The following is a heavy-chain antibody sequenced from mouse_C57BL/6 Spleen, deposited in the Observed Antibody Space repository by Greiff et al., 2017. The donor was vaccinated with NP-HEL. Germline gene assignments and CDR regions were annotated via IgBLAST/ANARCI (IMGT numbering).Heavy chain of an antibody. CDR3: ARGYDGYYDAMDY. CDR1: GFTFSDYG. J-gene: IGHJ4*01. D-gene: IGHD2-3*01. CDR2: ISSGSSTI. V-gene: IGHV5-17*01. Sequence: EVKLVESGGGLVKPGGSLKLSCAASGFTFSDYGMHRVRQAPEKGLEWVAYISSGSSTIYYADTVKGRFTISRDNAKNTLFLQMTSLRSEDTAMYYCARGYDGYYDAMDYWGQGTSVTVSS.